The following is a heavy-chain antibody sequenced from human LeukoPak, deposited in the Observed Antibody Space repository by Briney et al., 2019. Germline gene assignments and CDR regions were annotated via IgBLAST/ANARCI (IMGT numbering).Heavy chain of an antibody. V-gene: IGHV4-59*01. J-gene: IGHJ3*02. Sequence: SETLSLTCTISGGSMNYYYWSWIRQPPGKGLEWIGYIYYSGITNYNPSLKSRVTISVDTSKNQFSLKLSSVTAADTAVYYCARGPDAFDIWGQGTMVTVSS. CDR1: GGSMNYYY. CDR3: ARGPDAFDI. CDR2: IYYSGIT.